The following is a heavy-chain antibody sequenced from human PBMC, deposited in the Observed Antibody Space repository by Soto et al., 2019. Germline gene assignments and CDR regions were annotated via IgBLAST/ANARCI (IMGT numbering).Heavy chain of an antibody. CDR1: GGSISSYY. CDR2: TYYSGST. Sequence: SETLSLTCTVSGGSISSYYWSWIRQPPGKGLEWIGYTYYSGSTNYNPSLKSRVTISVDTSKNQFSLKLSSVTAADTAVYYCARLRLAYGMDVWGQGTTVTVSS. V-gene: IGHV4-59*01. CDR3: ARLRLAYGMDV. J-gene: IGHJ6*02.